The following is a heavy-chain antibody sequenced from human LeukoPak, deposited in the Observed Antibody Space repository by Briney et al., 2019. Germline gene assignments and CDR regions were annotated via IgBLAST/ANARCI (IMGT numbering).Heavy chain of an antibody. V-gene: IGHV2-5*02. Sequence: ESGPTLVKPTQTLTLTCTFSGFSLTTSGVGVGWIRQPPGKALEWLALIYWDDDKRYSPSLKSRLTITKDTSKNQVVLTMTNMDPVDTATYYCAHFGFKGYCSSTSCYAANAFDIWGQGTMVTVSS. CDR1: GFSLTTSGVG. CDR3: AHFGFKGYCSSTSCYAANAFDI. J-gene: IGHJ3*02. D-gene: IGHD2-2*01. CDR2: IYWDDDK.